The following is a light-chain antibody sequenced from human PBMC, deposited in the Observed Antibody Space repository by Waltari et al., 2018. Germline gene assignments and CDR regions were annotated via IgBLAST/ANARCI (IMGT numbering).Light chain of an antibody. J-gene: IGKJ5*01. CDR1: QSVLYSSKNKNY. CDR3: QQYYSTPPVT. CDR2: WAS. Sequence: DIVMTQSPDSLAVSLAERATINCKYSQSVLYSSKNKNYLAWYQQKPGQPPKLLIYWASTRESGVPDRFSGSGSGTDFTLTISSLRAEDVAVYYCQQYYSTPPVTFGQGTRLEIK. V-gene: IGKV4-1*01.